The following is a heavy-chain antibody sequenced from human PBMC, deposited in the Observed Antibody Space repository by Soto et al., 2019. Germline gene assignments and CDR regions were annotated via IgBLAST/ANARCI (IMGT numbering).Heavy chain of an antibody. CDR1: GDTISTGGYT. CDR3: ARVSDR. CDR2: IYHSGST. Sequence: PSGTLSLTCDVSGDTISTGGYTWAWIRQPPGKGLEWIGYIYHSGSTYYNPSLKSRVTISVDRSKNQFSLKLSSVTAADADVYYCARVSDRWGQGTLVTVS. V-gene: IGHV4-30-2*01. J-gene: IGHJ5*02.